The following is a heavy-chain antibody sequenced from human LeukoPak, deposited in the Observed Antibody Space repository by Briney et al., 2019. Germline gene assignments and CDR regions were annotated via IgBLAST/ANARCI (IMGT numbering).Heavy chain of an antibody. J-gene: IGHJ3*02. Sequence: GCSLRLSRAASGFTFRSHGMHRVRQAPGNALEWAAVIWEDGSNKYYADSVKRRYTISRDNSKNTLYLQMNSLRADDTAEYYCARYLEGAFDIWGRGTIVSVSS. CDR2: IWEDGSNK. CDR1: GFTFRSHG. CDR3: ARYLEGAFDI. V-gene: IGHV3-33*08.